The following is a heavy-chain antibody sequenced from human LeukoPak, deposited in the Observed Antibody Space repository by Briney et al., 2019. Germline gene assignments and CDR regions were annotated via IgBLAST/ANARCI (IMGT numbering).Heavy chain of an antibody. D-gene: IGHD3-22*01. CDR2: IYTTGGP. V-gene: IGHV4-4*07. J-gene: IGHJ4*02. CDR3: ARESKIYDGDGYYHDS. Sequence: SETLSPTCTVSGGSINNYYWSWIRKTAGKGLEWVGRIYTTGGPDYNPSLESRVSISVDTSKNQFSLNLRSVTAADTAVYYCARESKIYDGDGYYHDSWGQGTLITVSS. CDR1: GGSINNYY.